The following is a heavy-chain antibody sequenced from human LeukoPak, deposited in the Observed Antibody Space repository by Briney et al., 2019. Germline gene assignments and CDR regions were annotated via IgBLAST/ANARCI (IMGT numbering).Heavy chain of an antibody. CDR3: ARDRGTYYYDSSGQNYFDY. D-gene: IGHD3-22*01. V-gene: IGHV3-48*04. CDR1: GFTFSSYS. CDR2: ISSSGSTI. J-gene: IGHJ4*02. Sequence: PGGSLRLSCAASGFTFSSYSMNWVRQAPGKGLEWVSYISSSGSTIYYADSVKGRFTISRDNAKNSLYLQMNSLGAEDTAVYYCARDRGTYYYDSSGQNYFDYWGQGTLVTVSS.